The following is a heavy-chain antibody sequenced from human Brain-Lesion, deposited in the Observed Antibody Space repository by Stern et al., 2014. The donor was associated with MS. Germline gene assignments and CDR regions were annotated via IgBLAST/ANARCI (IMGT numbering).Heavy chain of an antibody. D-gene: IGHD3-10*01. V-gene: IGHV3-74*02. CDR3: ARGERWFDS. CDR1: GFNFSNYW. J-gene: IGHJ5*01. CDR2: VNNDGRRT. Sequence: EVQLEESGGGLVQPGGSLRLSCAASGFNFSNYWMHWVRQAPGKGLVWVSRVNNDGRRTSYADSVKGRFTMSRDNAKNTLYLQMNSLRVEDTAIYYCARGERWFDSWGQGTLVTVSS.